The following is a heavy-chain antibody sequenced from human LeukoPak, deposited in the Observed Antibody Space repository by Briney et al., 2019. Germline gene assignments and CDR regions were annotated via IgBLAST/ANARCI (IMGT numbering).Heavy chain of an antibody. V-gene: IGHV3-23*01. J-gene: IGHJ4*02. CDR3: AKDLVWLRHDY. CDR1: GFTFSIYA. CDR2: ITSSGDRT. D-gene: IGHD5-12*01. Sequence: GGSLRLSCAASGFTFSIYAMSWVRQAPGKGLEWASTITSSGDRTYYADSVKGRFTISRDNAKNTLYLQMNSLRAEDTAVYYCAKDLVWLRHDYWGQGTLVTVSS.